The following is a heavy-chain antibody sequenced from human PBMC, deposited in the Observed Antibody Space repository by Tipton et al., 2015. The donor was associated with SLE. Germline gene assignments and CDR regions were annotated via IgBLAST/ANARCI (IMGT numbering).Heavy chain of an antibody. CDR3: ARDPNGGYGSFDY. D-gene: IGHD7-27*01. CDR1: SGSVSSGAYY. Sequence: LRLSCTVSSGSVSSGAYYWSWIRQHPGKGLEWIGYVFSSGTTYYNPSLKGRLSLSLDTSQNQLSLKLSSVTSADTAVYYCARDPNGGYGSFDYWGLGVLVTVSS. V-gene: IGHV4-31*02. J-gene: IGHJ4*02. CDR2: VFSSGTT.